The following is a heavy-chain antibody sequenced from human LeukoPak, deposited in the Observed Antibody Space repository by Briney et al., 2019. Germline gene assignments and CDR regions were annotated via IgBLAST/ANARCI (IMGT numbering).Heavy chain of an antibody. Sequence: SETLSLTCAVYGGSFGGYYWSWIRQPPGKGLEWIGEINHSGSTNYNPSLKSRVTISVDTSKNQFSLKLSSVTAADTAVHYCARGVPRRITMIVVRRGNWFDPWGQGTLVTVSS. CDR2: INHSGST. V-gene: IGHV4-34*01. J-gene: IGHJ5*02. D-gene: IGHD3-22*01. CDR1: GGSFGGYY. CDR3: ARGVPRRITMIVVRRGNWFDP.